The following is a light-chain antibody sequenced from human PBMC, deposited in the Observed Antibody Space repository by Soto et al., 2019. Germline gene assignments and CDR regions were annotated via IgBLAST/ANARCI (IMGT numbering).Light chain of an antibody. V-gene: IGKV1-27*01. Sequence: DIQMTQSPSSLSASVGDRVTITCRASQGISNYLAWYQQKPGKVPKLLIYAASTLQSGVPSRFSGSGSGTDFTITISSLQPEDVANYYCKKYNSAPRTFGQGTKVEIK. CDR2: AAS. CDR1: QGISNY. J-gene: IGKJ1*01. CDR3: KKYNSAPRT.